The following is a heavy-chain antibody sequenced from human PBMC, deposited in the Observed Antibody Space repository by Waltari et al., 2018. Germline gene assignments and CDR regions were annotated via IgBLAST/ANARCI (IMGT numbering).Heavy chain of an antibody. D-gene: IGHD2-2*01. CDR1: GLHFGLYG. Sequence: EVQLVESGGGLVKPGGSLRLSCAGSGLHFGLYGCIWFRQAPGKGLEWVSSIDSSGSYIYYAGSVKGRFTISRDDARKSLFLVMNSLRAEDTAVYYCARPGYCTGNSCHYYGMDVWGQGTTVTVSS. CDR3: ARPGYCTGNSCHYYGMDV. J-gene: IGHJ6*02. V-gene: IGHV3-21*02. CDR2: IDSSGSYI.